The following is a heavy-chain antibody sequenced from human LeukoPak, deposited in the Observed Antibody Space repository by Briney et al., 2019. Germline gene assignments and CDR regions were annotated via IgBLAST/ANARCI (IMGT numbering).Heavy chain of an antibody. CDR1: GGSFSGYY. CDR2: INHSGST. CDR3: ARLVSKYCSSTSCYGSWFDP. D-gene: IGHD2-2*01. Sequence: SETLSLTCAVYGGSFSGYYWSWVRQPPAKGLEWIGEINHSGSTNYNPSLKSRVTISVDTSKNQFSLKLSSVTAADTAVYYCARLVSKYCSSTSCYGSWFDPWGQGTLVTVSS. V-gene: IGHV4-34*01. J-gene: IGHJ5*02.